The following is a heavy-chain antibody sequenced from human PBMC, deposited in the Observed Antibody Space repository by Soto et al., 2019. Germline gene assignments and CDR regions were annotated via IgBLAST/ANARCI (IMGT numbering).Heavy chain of an antibody. CDR1: GGSFSGYY. CDR2: ISHSGST. D-gene: IGHD2-15*01. V-gene: IGHV4-34*01. Sequence: QVQLQQWGAGLLKPSETLSLTCAVYGGSFSGYYWSWIRQPPGKGLEWSGEISHSGSTNYNPSLKSRVTISVDTSKNQFSLKLSSVTAADTAVYYCARVIVVAATQGRYMDVWAKGTTVTVSS. CDR3: ARVIVVAATQGRYMDV. J-gene: IGHJ6*03.